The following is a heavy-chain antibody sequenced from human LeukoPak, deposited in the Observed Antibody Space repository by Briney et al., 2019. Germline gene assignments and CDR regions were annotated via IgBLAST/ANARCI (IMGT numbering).Heavy chain of an antibody. V-gene: IGHV3-21*01. CDR1: GFTFSSYS. CDR2: ISSSSSYI. Sequence: GGSLRLSCAASGFTFSSYSMNWDRQAPGKGLEWVSFISSSSSYIYYADSVKGRFTISRDNAQNSLYLQMNSLRAEDTAVYYCARTTVTTFGVWFDPWGQGTLVTVSS. CDR3: ARTTVTTFGVWFDP. J-gene: IGHJ5*02. D-gene: IGHD4-17*01.